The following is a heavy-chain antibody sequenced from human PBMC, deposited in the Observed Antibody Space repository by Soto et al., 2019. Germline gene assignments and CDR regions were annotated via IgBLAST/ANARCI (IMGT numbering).Heavy chain of an antibody. Sequence: ASETLSLTCTFSGDSLSTDYWWSWVRQPPGKGLEWIGEIHHSGITNYIQSVRSRVTMSVDKPNNKVSLELTSVAAADTAVYYCARGISYRWVYWGHGILVTVSS. D-gene: IGHD3-16*02. CDR3: ARGISYRWVY. CDR2: IHHSGIT. V-gene: IGHV4-4*02. J-gene: IGHJ4*01. CDR1: GDSLSTDYW.